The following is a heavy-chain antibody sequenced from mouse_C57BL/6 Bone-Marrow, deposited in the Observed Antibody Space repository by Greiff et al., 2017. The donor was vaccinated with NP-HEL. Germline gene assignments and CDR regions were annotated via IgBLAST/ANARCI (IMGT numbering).Heavy chain of an antibody. V-gene: IGHV1-64*01. J-gene: IGHJ2*01. CDR2: IHPNSGST. Sequence: QVQLQQPGAELVKPGASVKLSCKASGYTFTSYWMHWVKQRPGQGLEWIGMIHPNSGSTNYNEKFKSKATLTVDKSSSTAFMQLTCLTSEDSAFYYYARDPYFDYWGQGTTLTVSS. CDR3: ARDPYFDY. CDR1: GYTFTSYW.